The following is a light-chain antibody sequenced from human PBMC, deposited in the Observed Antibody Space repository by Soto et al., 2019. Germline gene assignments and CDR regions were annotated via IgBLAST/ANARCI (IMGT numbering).Light chain of an antibody. CDR3: QQYYTYAT. V-gene: IGKV1-5*01. CDR1: QKIRNL. J-gene: IGKJ5*01. CDR2: DAS. Sequence: DIQLTQSPSTLSAAVVDSVTITCRASQKIRNLLAWYQQKPGRAPKPLIFDASTLRTGVPSRFSGSGSGSEFNFTTTGLQPDDFATYFCQQYYTYATFGHGTRLEI.